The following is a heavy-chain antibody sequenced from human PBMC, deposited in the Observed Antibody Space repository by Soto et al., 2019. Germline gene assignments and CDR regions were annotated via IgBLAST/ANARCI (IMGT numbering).Heavy chain of an antibody. J-gene: IGHJ4*02. Sequence: GGSLRLSCAASGFTFSSYAMHWVRQAPGKGLEWVAVISYDGSNKYYADSVKGRFTISRDNSKNTLYLQMNSLRAEDTAVYYCASPRASAARPYYFDYWGQGTLVTVSS. V-gene: IGHV3-30-3*01. D-gene: IGHD6-6*01. CDR3: ASPRASAARPYYFDY. CDR1: GFTFSSYA. CDR2: ISYDGSNK.